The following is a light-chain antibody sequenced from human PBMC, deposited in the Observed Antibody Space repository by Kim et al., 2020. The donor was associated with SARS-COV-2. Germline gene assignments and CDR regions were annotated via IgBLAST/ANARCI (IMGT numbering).Light chain of an antibody. CDR1: QSISDW. CDR2: DAS. V-gene: IGKV1-5*01. Sequence: SASVGGSVTSPCRASQSISDWLAWYQQQPGKAPKVLIYDASRLGSGVPSRFSGSGFGTEFTLTISSLQPDDLATYYCQQYSSYWTFGQGTKVDIK. CDR3: QQYSSYWT. J-gene: IGKJ1*01.